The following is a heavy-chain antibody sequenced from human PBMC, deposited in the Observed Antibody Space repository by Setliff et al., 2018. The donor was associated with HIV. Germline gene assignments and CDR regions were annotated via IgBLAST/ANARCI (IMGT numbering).Heavy chain of an antibody. D-gene: IGHD4-4*01. J-gene: IGHJ1*01. Sequence: PSETLSLTCTVSGGSISSHYWSWIRQPPGKGLEWIGSIYYSGSTNYNPSLKSRVTISVDTSKNQFSLKLSSVTAADTAVYYCASTVITGYFQHWGQGTLVTVPQ. CDR3: ASTVITGYFQH. V-gene: IGHV4-59*11. CDR2: IYYSGST. CDR1: GGSISSHY.